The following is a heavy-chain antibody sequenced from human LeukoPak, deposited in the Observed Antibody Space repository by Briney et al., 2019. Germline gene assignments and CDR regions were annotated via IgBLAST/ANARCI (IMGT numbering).Heavy chain of an antibody. V-gene: IGHV1-18*04. D-gene: IGHD6-19*01. CDR2: ISAYNGNT. J-gene: IGHJ4*02. CDR1: GYTFTGYY. CDR3: ALIAVAGTQGFDY. Sequence: ASVKVSCKASGYTFTGYYMHWVRQAPGQGLEWMGWISAYNGNTNYAQKLQGRVTMTTDTSTSTAYMELRSLRSDDTAVYYCALIAVAGTQGFDYWGQGTLVTVSS.